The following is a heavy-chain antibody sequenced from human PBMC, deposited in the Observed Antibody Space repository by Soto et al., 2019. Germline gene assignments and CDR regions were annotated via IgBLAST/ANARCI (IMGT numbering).Heavy chain of an antibody. J-gene: IGHJ4*02. D-gene: IGHD5-12*01. V-gene: IGHV4-39*01. CDR2: IYYSGST. CDR1: GGSISSSSYY. CDR3: ARNEDLGYSGYDYCADY. Sequence: SETLALTCTVSGGSISSSSYYWGWIRQPPGKVLEWIGSIYYSGSTYYNPSLKSRVTISVDTSKNQFSMKLRSVTAADKALYYAARNEDLGYSGYDYCADYWGQVTLVTVSS.